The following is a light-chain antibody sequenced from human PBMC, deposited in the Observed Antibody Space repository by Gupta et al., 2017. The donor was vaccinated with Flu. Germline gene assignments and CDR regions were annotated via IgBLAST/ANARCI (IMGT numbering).Light chain of an antibody. V-gene: IGLV2-8*01. CDR1: SSDVGGYNY. CDR3: SSYAGFNTV. J-gene: IGLJ3*02. CDR2: EVS. Sequence: GGSSDVGGYNYVSWYQQHPGKAPKVIIHEVSKRPSGVPDRFSGSKSGNTASLTVSGLQADDEAVYYCSSYAGFNTVFGGGTKLTVL.